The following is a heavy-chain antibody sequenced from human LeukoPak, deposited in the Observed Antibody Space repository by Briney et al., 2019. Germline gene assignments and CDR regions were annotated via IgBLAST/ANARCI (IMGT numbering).Heavy chain of an antibody. J-gene: IGHJ6*03. CDR1: GFTFSTYA. V-gene: IGHV3-23*01. Sequence: PGGSLRLSCAASGFTFSTYAMSWVRQAPGKGLEWVSTISDSGGGTYYADSVKGRFTISRDNSKNTLYLQMNSLRAEDTAVYYCAKAPDYDDYVYYYYYMDVWGKGTTVTVSS. CDR3: AKAPDYDDYVYYYYYMDV. CDR2: ISDSGGGT. D-gene: IGHD4-17*01.